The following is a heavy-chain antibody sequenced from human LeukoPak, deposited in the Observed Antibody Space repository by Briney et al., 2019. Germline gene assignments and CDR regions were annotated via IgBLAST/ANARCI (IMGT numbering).Heavy chain of an antibody. D-gene: IGHD6-19*01. Sequence: PGEPLKISCKGSGYTFTRYWIAWVRQMPGKGLEWMAIMNPGDADATYSPSFQGQVTVSVDKSVSTAYLQWSSLRAADTAIYYCARRPTSGRYYFDEWGQGTLVTVPS. CDR3: ARRPTSGRYYFDE. V-gene: IGHV5-51*01. CDR1: GYTFTRYW. J-gene: IGHJ4*02. CDR2: MNPGDADA.